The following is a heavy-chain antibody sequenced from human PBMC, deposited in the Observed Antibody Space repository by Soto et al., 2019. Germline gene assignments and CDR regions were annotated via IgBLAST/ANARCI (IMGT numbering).Heavy chain of an antibody. Sequence: SETLSLTCTVSGGSISNYFWSWIRQPPGKGLEWVGFISYNGSTHYTPSLKSRLTISVDTSKNQFSLKLASVTAADTAVYYCARRNYPYYFDYWGQGTLVTVSS. CDR1: GGSISNYF. V-gene: IGHV4-59*08. CDR2: ISYNGST. CDR3: ARRNYPYYFDY. J-gene: IGHJ4*02. D-gene: IGHD3-10*01.